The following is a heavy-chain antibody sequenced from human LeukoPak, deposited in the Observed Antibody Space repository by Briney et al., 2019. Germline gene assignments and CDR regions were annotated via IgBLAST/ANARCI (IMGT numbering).Heavy chain of an antibody. CDR2: TYYSGST. J-gene: IGHJ6*02. D-gene: IGHD5-24*01. CDR3: ARHRRDGHNFSRVVYYYGMDV. V-gene: IGHV4-31*03. Sequence: SQTLSLTCTVSGGSISSGGYYWSWIRQHPGKGLEWIGYTYYSGSTYYNPSVKSRVTISVDTSKNQFSLKLSSVTAADTAVYYCARHRRDGHNFSRVVYYYGMDVWGQGTTVTVSS. CDR1: GGSISSGGYY.